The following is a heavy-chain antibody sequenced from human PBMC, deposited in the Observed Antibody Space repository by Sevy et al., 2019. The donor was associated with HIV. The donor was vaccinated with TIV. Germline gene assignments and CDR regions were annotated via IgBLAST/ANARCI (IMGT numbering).Heavy chain of an antibody. Sequence: GGSLRLSCAASGFTFSAYWMRWVRQAPGKGLEWVATMKQDGSEKYYVDSVKGRLTISRDNAKNSLYLQVNSLRAEDTAVYYCARGGVGGFSYSLDTWGQGTLVTVSS. CDR1: GFTFSAYW. J-gene: IGHJ5*02. D-gene: IGHD5-18*01. V-gene: IGHV3-7*01. CDR3: ARGGVGGFSYSLDT. CDR2: MKQDGSEK.